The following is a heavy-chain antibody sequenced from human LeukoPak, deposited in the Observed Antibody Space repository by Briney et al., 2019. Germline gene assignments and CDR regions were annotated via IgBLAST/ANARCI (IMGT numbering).Heavy chain of an antibody. D-gene: IGHD2-2*01. Sequence: PSETLSLTCAVYGGSFSGYYWSWIRQPPGKGLEWIGEINHSGSTNYNPSLKSRVTISVDTSKNQFSLKLSSVTAADTAVYYCARRGGYCSSTSCYYYFDYWGQGTLVTVSS. CDR3: ARRGGYCSSTSCYYYFDY. J-gene: IGHJ4*02. CDR2: INHSGST. CDR1: GGSFSGYY. V-gene: IGHV4-34*01.